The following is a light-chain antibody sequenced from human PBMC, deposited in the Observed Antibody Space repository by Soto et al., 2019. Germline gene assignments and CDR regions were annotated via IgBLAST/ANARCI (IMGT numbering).Light chain of an antibody. CDR3: QEYDNWPPEGT. V-gene: IGKV3-15*01. J-gene: IGKJ1*01. CDR2: GAS. CDR1: QSVSIN. Sequence: TVLTRSPATLSVSPGERASLSCRASQSVSINLAWYQQKSGQAPRLLIYGASTRATGIPARFSGSRSGTEFTLTINSLQSEDSAVYYCQEYDNWPPEGTFGQGTKV.